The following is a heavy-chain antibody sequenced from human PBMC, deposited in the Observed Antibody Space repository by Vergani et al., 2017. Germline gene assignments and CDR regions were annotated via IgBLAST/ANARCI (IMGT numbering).Heavy chain of an antibody. Sequence: QLQLQESGPGLVKPSETLSLSCRVSGDSISRSHYYWGFIRQPPGKGLEWIGSISSSGSPYYNPTLKSRLAFSVDTSKNLFSLRLKSVTATDTAVYYCARANYGSGSYSGYNWFDPWGQGTLVTVSS. J-gene: IGHJ5*02. CDR1: GDSISRSHYY. D-gene: IGHD3-10*01. CDR3: ARANYGSGSYSGYNWFDP. V-gene: IGHV4-39*02. CDR2: ISSSGSP.